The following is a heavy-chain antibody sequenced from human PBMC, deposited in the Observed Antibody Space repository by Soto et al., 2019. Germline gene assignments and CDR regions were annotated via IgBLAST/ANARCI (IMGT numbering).Heavy chain of an antibody. D-gene: IGHD4-17*01. CDR2: IIPIFGTA. J-gene: IGHJ4*02. V-gene: IGHV1-69*13. CDR3: AVDYGDADFDY. CDR1: GGTFSSYA. Sequence: ASVKVSWKASGGTFSSYAISWVRQAPGQGLEWMGGIIPIFGTANYAQKFQGRVTITADESTSTAYMELSSLRSEDTAVYYCAVDYGDADFDYWAQGTLVTVSS.